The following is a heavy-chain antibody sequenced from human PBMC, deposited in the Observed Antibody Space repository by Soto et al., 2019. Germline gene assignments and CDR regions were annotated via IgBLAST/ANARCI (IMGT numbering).Heavy chain of an antibody. V-gene: IGHV4-31*03. Sequence: QVQLQESGPGLVKPSQTLSLTCTVSGGSISSGGYYWSWIRQHPGKGLEWIGYIYYSGSTYYNPSLKSRVTRSVDTSKNQFSLKLSSVTAADTAVYYCASLASFTTVTDYFDYWGQGTLVTVSS. CDR1: GGSISSGGYY. D-gene: IGHD4-17*01. CDR3: ASLASFTTVTDYFDY. J-gene: IGHJ4*02. CDR2: IYYSGST.